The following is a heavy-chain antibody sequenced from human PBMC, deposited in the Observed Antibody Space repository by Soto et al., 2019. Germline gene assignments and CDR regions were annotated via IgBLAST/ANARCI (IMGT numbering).Heavy chain of an antibody. J-gene: IGHJ5*02. D-gene: IGHD3-16*01. V-gene: IGHV1-8*02. CDR3: ARMETFGSLNWFDP. CDR1: GYSFSDHT. Sequence: GASVKVSCKASGYSFSDHTIYCVRQVHGQGLEWMGWMNPGSGDTGYAQKFQGRVTMTRDISIATAYMELSSLRSDDTAIYYCARMETFGSLNWFDPWGQGTLVTVSS. CDR2: MNPGSGDT.